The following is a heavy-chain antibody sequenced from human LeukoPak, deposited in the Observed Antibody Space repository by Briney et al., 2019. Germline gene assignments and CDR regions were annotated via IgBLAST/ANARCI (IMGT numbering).Heavy chain of an antibody. V-gene: IGHV3-72*01. CDR1: EFTFSDHY. CDR3: ARGPRTFYYDSSGYSSPDAFDI. CDR2: IRNKANSYTT. J-gene: IGHJ3*02. D-gene: IGHD3-22*01. Sequence: GGSLRLSCAASEFTFSDHYMDWVRQAPGKGLEWVGRIRNKANSYTTEYAASVKGRFTISRDDSKNSLFLQMNSLRTEDTAVYYCARGPRTFYYDSSGYSSPDAFDIWGQGTMVTVSS.